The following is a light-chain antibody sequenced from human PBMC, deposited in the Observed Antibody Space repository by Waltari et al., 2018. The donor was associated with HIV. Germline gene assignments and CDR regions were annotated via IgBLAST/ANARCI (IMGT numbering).Light chain of an antibody. Sequence: QSALTQPPSASGSPGQSVTISCTGTSSDVGGFDYVSWDHQQPPKAPKLILYEVNRRPAGVPARCSGSKAGNTASLTVSGLQPEDEGDYYCSSYKDANDVVFGGGTKLTVL. CDR3: SSYKDANDVV. CDR1: SSDVGGFDY. J-gene: IGLJ2*01. CDR2: EVN. V-gene: IGLV2-8*01.